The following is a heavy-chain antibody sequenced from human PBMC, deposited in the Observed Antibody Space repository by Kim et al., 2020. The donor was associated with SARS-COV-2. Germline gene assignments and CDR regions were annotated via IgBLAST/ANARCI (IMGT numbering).Heavy chain of an antibody. CDR1: GFTFSSYA. D-gene: IGHD3-3*01. J-gene: IGHJ6*02. V-gene: IGHV3-23*01. Sequence: GGSLRLSCAASGFTFSSYAMNWVRQAPGKGLEWVSAISGSGGSTYYADSVKGRFTISRDNSKNTLYLQMNSLRAEDTAVYYCAKDQLTFLAYYDFWSGYTKGGMEVWGPGNTVSASS. CDR3: AKDQLTFLAYYDFWSGYTKGGMEV. CDR2: ISGSGGST.